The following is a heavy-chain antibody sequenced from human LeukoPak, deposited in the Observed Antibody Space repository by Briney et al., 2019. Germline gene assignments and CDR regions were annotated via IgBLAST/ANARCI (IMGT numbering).Heavy chain of an antibody. CDR2: IYYSGST. CDR3: ASRYYYDSSGYV. CDR1: GGSISSSSYY. J-gene: IGHJ4*02. V-gene: IGHV4-30-4*01. D-gene: IGHD3-22*01. Sequence: PSETLSLTCTVSGGSISSSSYYWSWIRQPPGKGLEWIGYIYYSGSTYYNPSLKSRVTISVDTSKNQFSLKLSSVTAADTAVYYCASRYYYDSSGYVWGQGTLVTVSS.